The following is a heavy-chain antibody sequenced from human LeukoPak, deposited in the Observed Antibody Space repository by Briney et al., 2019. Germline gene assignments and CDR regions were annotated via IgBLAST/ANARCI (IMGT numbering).Heavy chain of an antibody. J-gene: IGHJ4*02. CDR2: VHLDGRT. CDR3: AREGGFYRPLDY. V-gene: IGHV4-4*02. D-gene: IGHD6-25*01. Sequence: SETLSLTCDVSGGSVTSTNWLNWLRQPPGKGLEWIGEVHLDGRTNYNPSLKSRLVMSADLPENPISLTLTSVTAADTAVYYCAREGGFYRPLDYSGQGTLVTVSS. CDR1: GGSVTSTNW.